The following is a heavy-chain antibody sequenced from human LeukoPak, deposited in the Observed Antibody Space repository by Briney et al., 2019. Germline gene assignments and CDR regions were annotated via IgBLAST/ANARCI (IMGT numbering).Heavy chain of an antibody. J-gene: IGHJ5*02. CDR3: ARANLWFGELGWIDP. CDR1: GYTFTGYY. Sequence: ASVKVSCKASGYTFTGYYMQWVRQAPGQGLEWMGWINTNTGNPTYAQGFTGRFVFSLDTSVTTAYLQISRLKADDTAVYYCARANLWFGELGWIDPWGQGTLVTVSS. D-gene: IGHD3-10*01. V-gene: IGHV7-4-1*02. CDR2: INTNTGNP.